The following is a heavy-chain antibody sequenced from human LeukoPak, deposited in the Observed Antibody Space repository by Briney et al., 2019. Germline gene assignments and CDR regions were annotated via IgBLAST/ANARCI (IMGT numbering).Heavy chain of an antibody. CDR2: ISGSGGST. V-gene: IGHV3-23*01. J-gene: IGHJ4*02. Sequence: GGSLRLSCAASGFTFSSYGMSWVRQAPGKGLEWVSAISGSGGSTYYADPVKGRFTISRDNSKNTLYLQMNSLRAEDTAVYYCAKGDSSGWYSYFDYWGQGTLVTVSS. CDR3: AKGDSSGWYSYFDY. D-gene: IGHD6-19*01. CDR1: GFTFSSYG.